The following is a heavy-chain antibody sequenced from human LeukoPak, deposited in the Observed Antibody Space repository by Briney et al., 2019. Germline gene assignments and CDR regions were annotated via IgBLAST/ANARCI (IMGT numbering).Heavy chain of an antibody. CDR1: GGSVSSGSSY. V-gene: IGHV4-61*01. J-gene: IGHJ4*02. Sequence: SETLSLTCTVSGGSVSSGSSYWSWLRQPPGKGLEWIGYIYYSGSTNYNPSLKSRVTISVDTSKNQFSLKLSSVTAADTAVYYCAGEEAAAGTIDYWGQGTLVTVSS. CDR2: IYYSGST. CDR3: AGEEAAAGTIDY. D-gene: IGHD6-13*01.